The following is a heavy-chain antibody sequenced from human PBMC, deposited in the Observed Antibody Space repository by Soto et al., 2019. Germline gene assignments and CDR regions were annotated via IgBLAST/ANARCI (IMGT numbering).Heavy chain of an antibody. CDR3: ARPANTVADHFDL. V-gene: IGHV5-51*01. CDR2: IYPSDSDT. D-gene: IGHD4-17*01. Sequence: GESLKLSCQVSGYPFTIYWIGWVRQMPGKGLEWMGIIYPSDSDTRYSPSFQGQVTISADQSINTAYLQWDSLKASDTAIYYCARPANTVADHFDLWGQGTPVTVSS. J-gene: IGHJ4*02. CDR1: GYPFTIYW.